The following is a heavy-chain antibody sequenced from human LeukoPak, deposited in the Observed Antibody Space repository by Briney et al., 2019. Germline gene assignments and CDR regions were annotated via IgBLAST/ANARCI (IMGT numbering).Heavy chain of an antibody. CDR3: ARVRVGAPYWFDP. V-gene: IGHV4-34*01. D-gene: IGHD1-26*01. CDR1: GGSFSGYY. J-gene: IGHJ5*02. CDR2: INHSGST. Sequence: SETLSLTCAVYGGSFSGYYWSWIRQPPGKGLEWIGEINHSGSTNYNPSLKSRVTISVDTSENQFSLKLSSVTAADTAVYYCARVRVGAPYWFDPWGQGTLVTVSS.